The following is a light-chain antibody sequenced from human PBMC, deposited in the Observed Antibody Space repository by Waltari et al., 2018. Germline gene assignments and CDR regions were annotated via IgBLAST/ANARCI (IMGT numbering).Light chain of an antibody. V-gene: IGKV1-8*01. CDR3: QQYYNYPRT. Sequence: TCRGRQGISSYLAWYQQKPGKAPKLLFYAASTLQSGVPSRFSCSGSGTDFTLTISFLQSEDFATYYCQQYYNYPRTFGQGTKVEI. J-gene: IGKJ1*01. CDR1: QGISSY. CDR2: AAS.